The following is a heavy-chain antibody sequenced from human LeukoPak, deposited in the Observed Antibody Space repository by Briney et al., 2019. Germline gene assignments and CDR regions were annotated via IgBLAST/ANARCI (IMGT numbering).Heavy chain of an antibody. CDR2: IYYSGST. J-gene: IGHJ6*03. Sequence: SETLSLTCTVSGGSISSSSYYWGWIRQPPGKGLEWIGSIYYSGSTYYNPSLKSRVTISVDTSKNQFSLKLSSVTAADTAVYYCARETPSSSWYYYYYYYMDDWGKGTTVTVSS. V-gene: IGHV4-39*07. CDR3: ARETPSSSWYYYYYYYMDD. CDR1: GGSISSSSYY. D-gene: IGHD6-13*01.